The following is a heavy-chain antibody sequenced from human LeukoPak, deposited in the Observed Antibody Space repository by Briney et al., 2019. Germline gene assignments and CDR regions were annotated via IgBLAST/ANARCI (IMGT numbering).Heavy chain of an antibody. V-gene: IGHV5-51*01. CDR2: IFPGDSDT. CDR3: AKLYSGRIDY. CDR1: GYSFTNYW. D-gene: IGHD1-26*01. Sequence: GESLKISCKGSGYSFTNYWIGWVRQMPGKGLEWMGIIFPGDSDTRYSPSFQDQVTISADKSISTAYLQWNSLKASDTAIYYCAKLYSGRIDYWGQGTLVTVSS. J-gene: IGHJ4*02.